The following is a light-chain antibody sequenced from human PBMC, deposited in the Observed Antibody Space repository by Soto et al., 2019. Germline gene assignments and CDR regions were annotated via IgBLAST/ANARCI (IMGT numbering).Light chain of an antibody. V-gene: IGKV1-9*01. Sequence: DIQLTQSPSFLSAAVGDRVTSICRASQDISNYLAWYQQKPGKAPKLLIFGAFTLQSGFPSRFSGSGSGTAFTLTISSLQTEDFAIYYCQHLNYYPYTFGQGTKLESK. CDR1: QDISNY. CDR2: GAF. J-gene: IGKJ2*01. CDR3: QHLNYYPYT.